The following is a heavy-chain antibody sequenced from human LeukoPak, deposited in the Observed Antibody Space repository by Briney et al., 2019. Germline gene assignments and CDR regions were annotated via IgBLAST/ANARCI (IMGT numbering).Heavy chain of an antibody. CDR1: GFTFDDYG. V-gene: IGHV3-20*04. CDR3: ASSGYYDSSGYGAFDI. D-gene: IGHD3-22*01. Sequence: PGGSLRLSCAASGFTFDDYGMSWVRQAPGKGLEWVSGINWNGGSTGYADSVKGRFTISRDNAKNSLYLQMNSLRAEDTAVYYCASSGYYDSSGYGAFDIWGQGTMVTVSS. J-gene: IGHJ3*02. CDR2: INWNGGST.